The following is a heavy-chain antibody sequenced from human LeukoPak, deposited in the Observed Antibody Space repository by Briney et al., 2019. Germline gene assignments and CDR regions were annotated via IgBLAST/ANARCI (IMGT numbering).Heavy chain of an antibody. CDR1: GGSISSGGYS. V-gene: IGHV4-61*08. D-gene: IGHD7-27*01. J-gene: IGHJ4*02. CDR3: ARGGVTLTGNFDY. Sequence: SETLSLTCAVSGGSISSGGYSWSWIRQPPGKGLEWIGYIYYSGSTNYNPSLKSRVTISVDTSKNQFSLKLSSVTAADTAVYYCARGGVTLTGNFDYWGQGTLVTVSS. CDR2: IYYSGST.